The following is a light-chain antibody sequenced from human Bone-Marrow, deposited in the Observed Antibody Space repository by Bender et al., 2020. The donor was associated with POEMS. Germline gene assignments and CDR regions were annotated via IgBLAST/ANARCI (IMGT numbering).Light chain of an antibody. CDR3: SSYTTASTLV. J-gene: IGLJ2*01. Sequence: QSVLTQPPSASGTPWQSVIISCSGTDSNFGGNNVNWYQHLPGTAPRLVVYSNYQRPSGVPARFSGSKSGTSASLAISDIQSEDEGDYYCSSYTTASTLVFGGGTKLTVL. CDR2: SNY. V-gene: IGLV1-44*01. CDR1: DSNFGGNN.